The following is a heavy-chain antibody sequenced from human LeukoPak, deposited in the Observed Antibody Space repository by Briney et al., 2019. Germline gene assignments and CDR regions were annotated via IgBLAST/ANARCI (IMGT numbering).Heavy chain of an antibody. J-gene: IGHJ5*02. CDR3: ARSGYSSSQNWFDP. Sequence: GASVKVPCKASGGTFSSYAISWVRQAPGQGLEWMGGIIPIFGTANYAQKFQGRVTITADESTSTAYMELSSLRSEDTAVYYCARSGYSSSQNWFDPWDQGTLVTVSS. V-gene: IGHV1-69*13. CDR1: GGTFSSYA. D-gene: IGHD6-13*01. CDR2: IIPIFGTA.